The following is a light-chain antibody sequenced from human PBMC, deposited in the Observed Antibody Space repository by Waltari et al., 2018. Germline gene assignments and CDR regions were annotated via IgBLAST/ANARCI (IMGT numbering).Light chain of an antibody. CDR1: QYINAD. Sequence: DIVLTQSPATLSLSPGERATLSCRASQYINADLAWYQPKPGQAPRLFVYDASNRATGIRARVSGSGSGTEFTLTISSLDPEDSAVYYCGQRNDWPITFGQGTRVEIK. CDR2: DAS. V-gene: IGKV3-11*01. J-gene: IGKJ5*01. CDR3: GQRNDWPIT.